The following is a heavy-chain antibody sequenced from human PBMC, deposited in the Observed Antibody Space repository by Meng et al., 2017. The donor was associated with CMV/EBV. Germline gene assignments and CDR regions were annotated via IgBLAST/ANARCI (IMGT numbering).Heavy chain of an antibody. Sequence: EVEVVESGGGLVQPGGSVRLSCAVSGFTLTRYWMHWVREVPGKGLEWVSRIDIDGRDITYADSVRGRFSISRDDAKNTLYLQMNSLRIEDTAVYYCARGVAETLGWEMGYWGQGTLVTVSS. CDR3: ARGVAETLGWEMGY. J-gene: IGHJ4*02. D-gene: IGHD1-26*01. CDR2: IDIDGRDI. V-gene: IGHV3-74*03. CDR1: GFTLTRYW.